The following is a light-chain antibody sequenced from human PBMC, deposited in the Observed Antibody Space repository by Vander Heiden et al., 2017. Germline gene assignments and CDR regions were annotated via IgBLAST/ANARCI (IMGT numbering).Light chain of an antibody. J-gene: IGLJ2*01. CDR1: TSNIGSNT. Sequence: QSVLTHSSSASGTPGQRVTITCSGITSNIGSNTVNWYQQLPGTAPKLLIYSNNQRPSGVPDRFSGSKSGTSASLAISGLQSEDEADYYCAAWDDSLNGLVFGGGTKLTVL. CDR2: SNN. V-gene: IGLV1-44*01. CDR3: AAWDDSLNGLV.